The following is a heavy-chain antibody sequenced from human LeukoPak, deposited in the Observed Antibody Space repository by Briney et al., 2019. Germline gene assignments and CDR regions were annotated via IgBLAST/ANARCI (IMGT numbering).Heavy chain of an antibody. CDR2: INHTGST. V-gene: IGHV4-34*01. CDR1: GGSFSGYY. D-gene: IGHD3-16*02. CDR3: ARGRPYDYVWGSYRSPGAFDI. J-gene: IGHJ3*02. Sequence: SETLSLTCAVYGGSFSGYYWSWIRQPPGKGLEWIGEINHTGSTNYNSSLKSRVTISVDTSKNQFSLKLSSVTAADTAVYYCARGRPYDYVWGSYRSPGAFDIWGQGTMVTVSS.